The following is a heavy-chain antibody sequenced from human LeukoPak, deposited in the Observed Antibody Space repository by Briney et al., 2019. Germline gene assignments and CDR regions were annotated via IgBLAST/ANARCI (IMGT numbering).Heavy chain of an antibody. CDR3: AREASWVGYSYGYPPPYFDY. CDR1: GGSISSYY. Sequence: SETLSLTCTVSGGSISSYYWSWIRQPPGKGLEWIGYIYYSGSTNYNPSLKSRVTISVDTSKNQFSLKLSSVTAADTAVYYCAREASWVGYSYGYPPPYFDYWGQGTLVTVSS. D-gene: IGHD5-18*01. J-gene: IGHJ4*02. CDR2: IYYSGST. V-gene: IGHV4-59*01.